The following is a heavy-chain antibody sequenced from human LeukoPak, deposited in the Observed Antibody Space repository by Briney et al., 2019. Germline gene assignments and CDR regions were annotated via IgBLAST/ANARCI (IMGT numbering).Heavy chain of an antibody. CDR2: IIPIFGIA. V-gene: IGHV1-69*04. CDR1: GGTFSSYA. Sequence: SVKVSCKASGGTFSSYAISWVRQAPGQGLEWMGRIIPIFGIANYAQKFQGRVTITADKSTSTAYMELSSLRSEDTAVYYCARDGLQPDGSGINWFDPWGQGTLVTVSS. J-gene: IGHJ5*02. D-gene: IGHD3-10*01. CDR3: ARDGLQPDGSGINWFDP.